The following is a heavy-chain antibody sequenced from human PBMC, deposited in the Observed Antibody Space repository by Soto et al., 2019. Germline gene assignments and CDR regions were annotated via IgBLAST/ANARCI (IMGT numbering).Heavy chain of an antibody. CDR2: IGAARDP. CDR1: GFSFSDYD. V-gene: IGHV3-13*05. J-gene: IGHJ6*02. CDR3: AXAYTGRLPRRADYYYALDV. Sequence: GGSLRLSCTASGFSFSDYDMHWVRQAPGKGLEWVSTIGAARDPYYTGSVKHRFTISRENAXXXXXXXXXXXXXXXXXXXYCAXAYTGRLPRRADYYYALDVWGQGIMVTVSS. D-gene: IGHD2-21*01.